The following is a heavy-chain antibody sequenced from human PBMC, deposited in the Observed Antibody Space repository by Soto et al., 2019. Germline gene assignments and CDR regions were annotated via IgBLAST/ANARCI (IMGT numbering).Heavy chain of an antibody. CDR3: AKRSSSSTFDY. CDR1: GFTFSSYA. J-gene: IGHJ4*02. V-gene: IGHV3-30-3*02. D-gene: IGHD6-6*01. CDR2: ISFDGSNK. Sequence: TGGSLRLSCAASGFTFSSYAMHWVRQAPGMGLEWVAVISFDGSNKYYADSVKDRFTVSRDNSKNTLYLQMNSLRAEDTAVYYCAKRSSSSTFDYWGQGTLVTVSS.